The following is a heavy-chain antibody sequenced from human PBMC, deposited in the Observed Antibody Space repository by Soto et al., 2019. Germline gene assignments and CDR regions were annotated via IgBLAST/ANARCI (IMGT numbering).Heavy chain of an antibody. CDR3: ATDCARGSSFNY. V-gene: IGHV1-24*01. CDR1: GYTLTKLS. CDR2: FDPEDGET. J-gene: IGHJ4*02. Sequence: GASVKVSCKVSGYTLTKLSMHWVRQTPGKGLEWMGGFDPEDGETIYAQRFQDRVTMTEDTTTDTAYMEVSSLRSEDTAIYYCATDCARGSSFNYWGQGTMGTVSS. D-gene: IGHD6-6*01.